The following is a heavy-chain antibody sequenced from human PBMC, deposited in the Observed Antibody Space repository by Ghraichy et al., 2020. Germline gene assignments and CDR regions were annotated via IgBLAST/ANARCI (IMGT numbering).Heavy chain of an antibody. CDR3: ARASRGIAVAARYFDY. D-gene: IGHD6-19*01. V-gene: IGHV1-69*13. Sequence: SVKVSCKSSGGTFSSYAISWVRQAPGQGLEWMGGIIPIFGTANYAQKFQGRVTITADESTSTAYMELSSLRSEDTAVYYCARASRGIAVAARYFDYWGLGTLVTVSS. CDR1: GGTFSSYA. CDR2: IIPIFGTA. J-gene: IGHJ4*02.